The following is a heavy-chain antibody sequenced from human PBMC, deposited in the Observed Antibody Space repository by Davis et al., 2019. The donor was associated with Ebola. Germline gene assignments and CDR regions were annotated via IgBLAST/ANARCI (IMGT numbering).Heavy chain of an antibody. CDR1: GGSVSSGSYY. D-gene: IGHD3-16*01. V-gene: IGHV4-61*01. Sequence: MPSETLSLTCTVSGGSVSSGSYYWSWIRQPPGKGLEWIGYIYYSGSTNYNPSLKSRVTISLDTSQNQFSLKLTSATAADTAVYYCARDRGVGDYYYYYGMDVWGQGTTVTVSS. CDR2: IYYSGST. J-gene: IGHJ6*02. CDR3: ARDRGVGDYYYYYGMDV.